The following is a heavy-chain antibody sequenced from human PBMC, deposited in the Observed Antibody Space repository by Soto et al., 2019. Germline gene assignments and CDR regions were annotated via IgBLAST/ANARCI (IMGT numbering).Heavy chain of an antibody. V-gene: IGHV3-74*01. Sequence: EVQLVESGGDLVQRGGSLRLSCAASGFPFSSYWMHWVRHTPGKGLDWVARISGDGVTTYYADSVTGRFTVSRDNAKNPLSLQISGLRGEDTGGQFCAREDFRLFTGYHTDHWGQGTLGFVSS. CDR3: AREDFRLFTGYHTDH. D-gene: IGHD3-9*01. CDR1: GFPFSSYW. J-gene: IGHJ4*02. CDR2: ISGDGVTT.